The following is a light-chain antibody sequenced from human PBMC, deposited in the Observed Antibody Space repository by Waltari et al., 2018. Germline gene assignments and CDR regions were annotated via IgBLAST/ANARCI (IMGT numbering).Light chain of an antibody. Sequence: QSALTQPASVSGSPGQSIPMSCTGTNSDVGHYNYVSWYQHHPGTAPKVIIFGVSKRPSGVSDRFSGSKSGNTASLTISGLQTEDEADYYCCSYAGTSTLIFGGGTKLTVL. J-gene: IGLJ2*01. V-gene: IGLV2-23*02. CDR1: NSDVGHYNY. CDR3: CSYAGTSTLI. CDR2: GVS.